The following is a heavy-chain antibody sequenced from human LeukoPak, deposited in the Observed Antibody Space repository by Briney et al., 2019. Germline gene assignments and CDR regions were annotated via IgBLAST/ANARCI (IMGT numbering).Heavy chain of an antibody. D-gene: IGHD3-9*01. CDR3: AKRLSASDWFEVDY. CDR2: IDSVRNT. CDR1: GFTFSSYA. Sequence: PGGSLTLSCTASGFTFSSYAMTWVRQAPGKGLEWVSTIDSVRNTHYADSVKGRFTISRDNSKNTVHLQMNSLRAEDTAVYYCAKRLSASDWFEVDYWGQGTLVTVSS. J-gene: IGHJ4*02. V-gene: IGHV3-23*01.